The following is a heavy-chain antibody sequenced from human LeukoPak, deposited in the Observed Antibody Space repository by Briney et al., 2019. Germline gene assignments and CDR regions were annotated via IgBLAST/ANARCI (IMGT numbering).Heavy chain of an antibody. V-gene: IGHV4-59*11. CDR2: ISNSGST. CDR1: GGSISSHY. CDR3: GRDALVGYFSYYYMDV. J-gene: IGHJ6*03. Sequence: TSETLSLTCTVSGGSISSHYWTWIRQSPVKGLEWIGDISNSGSTSYNPSLKSRVTLSIDTSKNQFSLKLSSVTAADTAVYYCGRDALVGYFSYYYMDVWGKGTTVTVSS. D-gene: IGHD2-15*01.